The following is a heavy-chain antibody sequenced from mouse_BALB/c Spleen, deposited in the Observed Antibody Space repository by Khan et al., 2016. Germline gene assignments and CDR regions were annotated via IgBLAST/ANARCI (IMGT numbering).Heavy chain of an antibody. V-gene: IGHV1-9*01. Sequence: QVELEESGAELMKPGASVKISCKATGYTFSSYWLEWIKQRPGHGLEWIGDILTGRGSVNSKERFKDKATFTADTSYNTSYLQLSSLTSDDAAVYYCASANGWGQGTTLAVSA. CDR2: ILTGRGSV. CDR1: GYTFSSYW. J-gene: IGHJ2*01. CDR3: ASANG.